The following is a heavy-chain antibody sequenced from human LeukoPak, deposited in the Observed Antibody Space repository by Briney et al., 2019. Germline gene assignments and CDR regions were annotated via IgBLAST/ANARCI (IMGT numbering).Heavy chain of an antibody. Sequence: PGGSLRLSCAASGFTFSSYGMHWVRQAPGKGLEGVAVIWYDGSNKYYADSVKGRFTISRDNSKNTLYLQMNSLRAEDTAVYYCARDQRPYSGYDCHGDYWGQGTLVTVSS. V-gene: IGHV3-33*01. CDR1: GFTFSSYG. CDR2: IWYDGSNK. CDR3: ARDQRPYSGYDCHGDY. J-gene: IGHJ4*02. D-gene: IGHD5-12*01.